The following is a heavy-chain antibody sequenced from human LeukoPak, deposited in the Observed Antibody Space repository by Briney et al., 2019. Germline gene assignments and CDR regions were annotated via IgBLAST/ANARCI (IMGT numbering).Heavy chain of an antibody. CDR1: GFTFSSYA. D-gene: IGHD2-2*01. Sequence: PGGSLRLSCAASGFTFSSYAMTWVRQAPGKGLEWVSGIGGSGSHTYYADSVKGRFTISRDNSKNTLHLQMNSLRAEDTAIYYCVKCGSTTSCYAGRGDNWFDPWGQGTLVTFSS. CDR2: IGGSGSHT. J-gene: IGHJ5*02. CDR3: VKCGSTTSCYAGRGDNWFDP. V-gene: IGHV3-23*01.